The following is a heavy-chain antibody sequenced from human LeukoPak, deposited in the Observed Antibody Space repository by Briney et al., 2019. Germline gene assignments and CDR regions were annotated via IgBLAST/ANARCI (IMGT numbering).Heavy chain of an antibody. CDR2: ISYDGSNK. D-gene: IGHD1-1*01. V-gene: IGHV3-30-3*01. Sequence: GRALRLSCAASGFTFSSYVMHWVRQAPGKGLEWVVVISYDGSNKYYADSVKGRFTISRDNSKNTLYLQMNSLRAEDTAVYYCARAPRGQLNWFDPWGQGTLVTVSS. J-gene: IGHJ5*02. CDR3: ARAPRGQLNWFDP. CDR1: GFTFSSYV.